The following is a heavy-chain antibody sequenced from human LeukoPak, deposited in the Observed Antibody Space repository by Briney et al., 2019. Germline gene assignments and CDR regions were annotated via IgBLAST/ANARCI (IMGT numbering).Heavy chain of an antibody. D-gene: IGHD3-9*01. J-gene: IGHJ4*02. CDR1: GFTFSSYS. CDR3: ARGVSGYPYYFDY. CDR2: ISSSSSYI. Sequence: PGGPLRLSCAASGFTFSSYSMNWVRQAPGKGLEWVSSISSSSSYIYYADSVKGRFTISRDNAKNSLYLQMNSLRAEDTAVYYCARGVSGYPYYFDYWGQGTLVTVSS. V-gene: IGHV3-21*01.